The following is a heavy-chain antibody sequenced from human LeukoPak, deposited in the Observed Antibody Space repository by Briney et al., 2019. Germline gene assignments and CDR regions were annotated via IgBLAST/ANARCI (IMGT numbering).Heavy chain of an antibody. D-gene: IGHD6-19*01. CDR1: GYTFTSYG. CDR3: AREGIAVAGTRREGFWAFDI. V-gene: IGHV1-18*01. CDR2: ISAYNGNT. J-gene: IGHJ3*02. Sequence: ASVKVSCKASGYTFTSYGISWVRQAPGQGLEWMGWISAYNGNTNYAQKLQGRVTMTTDTSTSTAYMELRSLRSDDTAVYYCAREGIAVAGTRREGFWAFDIWGQGTMVTVSS.